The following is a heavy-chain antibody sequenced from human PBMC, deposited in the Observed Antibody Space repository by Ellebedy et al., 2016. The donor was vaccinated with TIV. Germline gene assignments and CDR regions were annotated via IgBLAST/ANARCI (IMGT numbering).Heavy chain of an antibody. V-gene: IGHV3-33*01. D-gene: IGHD4-23*01. CDR1: GFSFSSYG. Sequence: GESLKISCAASGFSFSSYGMHWVRQSPGKGLEWMAFIWYDGTDESYAESVEGRFSISRDNSKNTLYLHRKSLRAEDTDIYYCARDSRGRWTPFDHWGQGTVVAVSS. CDR2: IWYDGTDE. J-gene: IGHJ4*02. CDR3: ARDSRGRWTPFDH.